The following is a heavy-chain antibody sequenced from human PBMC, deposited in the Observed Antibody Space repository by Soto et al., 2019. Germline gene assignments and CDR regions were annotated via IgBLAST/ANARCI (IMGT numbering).Heavy chain of an antibody. CDR1: GFTFSSYG. V-gene: IGHV3-30*18. CDR2: ISYDGSDK. Sequence: QVQLVESGGGVVQPGRSLRLSCAASGFTFSSYGMHWVRQAPDKGLEWVAVISYDGSDKYYADSVKGRFTISRDNSKNTLYLQMNSLRAEDTAVFYCAKEAVGATPDYWGQGTLVTVSS. J-gene: IGHJ4*02. CDR3: AKEAVGATPDY. D-gene: IGHD1-26*01.